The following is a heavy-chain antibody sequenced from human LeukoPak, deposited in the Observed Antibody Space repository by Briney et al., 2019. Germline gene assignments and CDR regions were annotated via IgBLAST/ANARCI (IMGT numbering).Heavy chain of an antibody. CDR1: GYTFNNFG. D-gene: IGHD2-2*01. CDR3: ARDGTSTDDY. V-gene: IGHV1-18*01. CDR2: ISGNNDNP. Sequence: GASVRVSCKTSGYTFNNFGINWVRPAPGQGLEWMGWISGNNDNPNYGQKFQGRFTVTTDSSTSTAYMELRNLRFDDTAVYYCARDGTSTDDYWGQGTLVTVSS. J-gene: IGHJ4*02.